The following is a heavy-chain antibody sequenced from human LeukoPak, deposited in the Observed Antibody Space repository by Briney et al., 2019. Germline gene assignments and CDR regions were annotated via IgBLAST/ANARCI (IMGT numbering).Heavy chain of an antibody. D-gene: IGHD3-3*01. CDR3: ARSESGYRY. CDR2: ISSSGSTM. V-gene: IGHV3-48*01. Sequence: PGGSLRLSCAASGFTFSSYNMNWVRQAPGKGLEWASYISSSGSTMYYADSVKGRFTVSRDNANNSLSLQMNSLRAEDTAVYYCARSESGYRYWGQGTLVTVSS. J-gene: IGHJ4*02. CDR1: GFTFSSYN.